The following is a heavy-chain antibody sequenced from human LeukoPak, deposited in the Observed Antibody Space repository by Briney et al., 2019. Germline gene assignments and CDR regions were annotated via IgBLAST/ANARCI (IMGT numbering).Heavy chain of an antibody. CDR2: IKEDGSEK. CDR1: EFTFSSHW. J-gene: IGHJ6*02. D-gene: IGHD5-18*01. V-gene: IGHV3-7*01. Sequence: GGSLRLSCAASEFTFSSHWMSWVRQAPGKGLEWVANIKEDGSEKYYVDSVKGRFTISRDNAKNSLYLQMNSLRAEDTAVYYCRRRWLNYYYYGMDVWGQGTTVTVSS. CDR3: RRRWLNYYYYGMDV.